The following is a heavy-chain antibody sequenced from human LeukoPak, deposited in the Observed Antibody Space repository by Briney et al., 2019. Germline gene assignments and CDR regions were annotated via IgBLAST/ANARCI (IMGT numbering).Heavy chain of an antibody. Sequence: PGGSLRLSCAASGFTFSNYAMGWVRQAPGKGLEWVSTSSGNGDNTYYADSVKGRFTISRDNSRNTLYLQMSGLRADDTAVYYCAKFRGIPTTVTQDWGQGTLVTVLS. CDR3: AKFRGIPTTVTQD. CDR1: GFTFSNYA. V-gene: IGHV3-23*01. CDR2: SSGNGDNT. J-gene: IGHJ4*02. D-gene: IGHD4-17*01.